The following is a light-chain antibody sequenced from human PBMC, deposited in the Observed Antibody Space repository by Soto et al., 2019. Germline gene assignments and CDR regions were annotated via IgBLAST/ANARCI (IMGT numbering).Light chain of an antibody. CDR1: TGAVTSRHY. CDR2: DTS. CDR3: SLSYSGVRV. J-gene: IGLJ3*02. Sequence: QAVVTQEPSLTVSPGGTVTLTCGSSTGAVTSRHYPYWFQQKPAQVPRALIYDTSNKHSWTPARFSGSLLGGKPALNLSGAQPEDEADYYCSLSYSGVRVFGGGTKLTVL. V-gene: IGLV7-46*01.